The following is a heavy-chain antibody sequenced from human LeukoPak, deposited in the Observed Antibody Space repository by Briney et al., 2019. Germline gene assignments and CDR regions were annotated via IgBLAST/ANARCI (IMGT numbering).Heavy chain of an antibody. V-gene: IGHV3-23*01. D-gene: IGHD6-13*01. Sequence: GASVKVSCKASGFTFSSYAMSWVRQAPGKGLEWVSAISGSGGSTYYADSVKGRFNISRDNSKNTLYLQMNSLRAEDTAVYYCAKQSSRRLDYFDYWGQGTLVTVSS. CDR1: GFTFSSYA. J-gene: IGHJ4*02. CDR2: ISGSGGST. CDR3: AKQSSRRLDYFDY.